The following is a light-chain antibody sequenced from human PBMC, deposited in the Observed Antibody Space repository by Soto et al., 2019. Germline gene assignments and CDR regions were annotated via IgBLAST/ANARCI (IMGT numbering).Light chain of an antibody. Sequence: MTQSPSSLSASVGDRVTITCRASQSISSQLAWYQQKPGQAPRLLIYGASTRATGIPARFSGSGSGTEFTLTISSLQSEDFAVYYCQQYNNWPRTFGQGTKVDIK. J-gene: IGKJ1*01. CDR1: QSISSQ. CDR2: GAS. V-gene: IGKV3-15*01. CDR3: QQYNNWPRT.